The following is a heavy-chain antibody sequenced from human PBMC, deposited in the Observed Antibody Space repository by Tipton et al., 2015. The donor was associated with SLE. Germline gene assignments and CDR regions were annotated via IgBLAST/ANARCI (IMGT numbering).Heavy chain of an antibody. J-gene: IGHJ3*01. CDR3: ATVDYFDSGDAFDF. Sequence: TLSLTCTVSGASISEYYLAWNLQSPAKGLDWIGEIYHSGSTNYNPSLKSRVTISVDKSKNQFSLKLNSVTAADTAVYYCATVDYFDSGDAFDFWGHGSMVTVSS. CDR1: GASISEYY. D-gene: IGHD3-22*01. CDR2: IYHSGST. V-gene: IGHV4-59*12.